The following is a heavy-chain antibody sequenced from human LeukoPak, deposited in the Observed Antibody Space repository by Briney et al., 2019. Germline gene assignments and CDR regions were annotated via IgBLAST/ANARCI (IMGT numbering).Heavy chain of an antibody. Sequence: GGSLTLSCAASGFTFSSYWMSWVRQAPGKGLEWVANIKQDGSEKYYVDSVKGRFTISRDNDKNSLYLQMNSLRAEDTAVYYCARDPVPAATRSYWYFDLWGRGTLVTVSS. D-gene: IGHD2-2*01. CDR2: IKQDGSEK. J-gene: IGHJ2*01. CDR3: ARDPVPAATRSYWYFDL. CDR1: GFTFSSYW. V-gene: IGHV3-7*01.